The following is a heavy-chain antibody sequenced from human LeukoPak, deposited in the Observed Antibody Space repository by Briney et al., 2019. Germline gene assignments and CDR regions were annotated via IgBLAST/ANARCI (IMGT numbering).Heavy chain of an antibody. Sequence: GGSPRLSCAASGLTFSNAWMSWVRRVPGKGLEWVGRIKRKSDGGTTDYAAPVKGRFTISRDDSKNTLYLQMNSLKSEDTAVYYCTTELDVRPNHYWGQGTLVTVSS. CDR1: GLTFSNAW. J-gene: IGHJ4*02. V-gene: IGHV3-15*01. CDR2: IKRKSDGGTT. D-gene: IGHD1-14*01. CDR3: TTELDVRPNHY.